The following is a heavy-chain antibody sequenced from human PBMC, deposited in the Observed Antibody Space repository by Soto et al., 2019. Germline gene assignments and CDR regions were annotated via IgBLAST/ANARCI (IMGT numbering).Heavy chain of an antibody. CDR3: TRHDDFWSSDYYYTDV. CDR2: IRSKASSYAT. CDR1: GFTFSGST. V-gene: IGHV3-73*01. D-gene: IGHD3-3*01. Sequence: SGGSLRLSCAASGFTFSGSTMHWVRQASGKGLEWVGRIRSKASSYATAYAASVKGRFTISRDDSKNTAYLQMSSLKTEDTAVYYCTRHDDFWSSDYYYTDVWGKGTTVTVSS. J-gene: IGHJ6*03.